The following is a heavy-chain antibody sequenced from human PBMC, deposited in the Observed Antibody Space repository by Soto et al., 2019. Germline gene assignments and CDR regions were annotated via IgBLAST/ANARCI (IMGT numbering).Heavy chain of an antibody. J-gene: IGHJ4*02. Sequence: QVQLQESGPGLVKPSETLSLTCTVSGGSISSYYWSWIRQPPRKGLEWIGYIYYSGSTNYNPSLKHRVTISVDTSKNQCSPKLSSVTAADTAVYYCARGSMAVAALLDHWGQGTLVTVSS. CDR3: ARGSMAVAALLDH. CDR1: GGSISSYY. CDR2: IYYSGST. D-gene: IGHD6-19*01. V-gene: IGHV4-59*01.